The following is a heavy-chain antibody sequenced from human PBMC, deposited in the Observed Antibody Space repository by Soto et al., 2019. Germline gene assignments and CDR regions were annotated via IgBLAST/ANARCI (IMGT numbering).Heavy chain of an antibody. CDR2: IYWDDDK. CDR3: XXXXXXXXXXXXXXXXXXFDP. Sequence: QITLKESGPTLVKATQTLTLTCTFSGFSLSTSGVGVGWIRQPPGKALEWLALIYWDDDKFYSPTLKSRLTXXXXXXXXXXXXXXXXXXXXXXXXXXXXXXXXXXXXXXXXXXXXXFDPWGQGNLVTVSS. CDR1: GFSLSTSGVG. V-gene: IGHV2-5*02. J-gene: IGHJ5*02.